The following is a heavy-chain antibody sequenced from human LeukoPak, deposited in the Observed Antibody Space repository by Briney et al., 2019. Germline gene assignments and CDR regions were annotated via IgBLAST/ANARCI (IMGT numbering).Heavy chain of an antibody. Sequence: PGGSLRLSCAASEFTFRSYWMHWVRQAPGKGLVWVSRISGDGSATNYADSVTGRFTISRDNAKNTLWLQMSSLRAEDTAVYYCARSWASSWYWFDYWGQGTLLTVSP. J-gene: IGHJ4*02. V-gene: IGHV3-74*01. D-gene: IGHD6-13*01. CDR1: EFTFRSYW. CDR2: ISGDGSAT. CDR3: ARSWASSWYWFDY.